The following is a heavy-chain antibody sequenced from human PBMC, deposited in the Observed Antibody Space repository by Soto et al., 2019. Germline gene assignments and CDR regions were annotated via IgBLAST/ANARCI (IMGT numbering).Heavy chain of an antibody. D-gene: IGHD6-19*01. CDR2: VHDSGNT. V-gene: IGHV4-59*08. CDR1: GGSISSYY. J-gene: IGHJ4*02. Sequence: QVQLQESGPGLVKPSETLSLTCTVTGGSISSYYWSWIRQPPGKGLEWIGHVHDSGNTDYNPSLKSRVTMAVDTSTSQCSLKLRSVTAAATGVYYCARYRWLAPFDNWGQGTLVTVSS. CDR3: ARYRWLAPFDN.